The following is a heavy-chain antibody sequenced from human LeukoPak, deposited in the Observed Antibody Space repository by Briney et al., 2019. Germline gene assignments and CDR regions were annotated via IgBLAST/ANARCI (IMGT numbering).Heavy chain of an antibody. J-gene: IGHJ4*02. CDR1: GYTFTSYG. V-gene: IGHV1-18*01. CDR2: ISAYNGNT. CDR3: ARGARYNWNDLNDLPDY. D-gene: IGHD1-20*01. Sequence: GASVKVSCKAPGYTFTSYGVSWVRQAPGQGLEWMGWISAYNGNTNYAQKLQGRVTMTTDTSTSTAYMELRSLRSDDTAVYHCARGARYNWNDLNDLPDYWGQGTLVTVSS.